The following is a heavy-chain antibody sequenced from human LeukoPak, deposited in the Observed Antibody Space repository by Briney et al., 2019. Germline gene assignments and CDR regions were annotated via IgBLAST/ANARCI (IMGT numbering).Heavy chain of an antibody. V-gene: IGHV3-20*04. CDR2: INWNGGST. CDR1: GFTFDDYG. J-gene: IGHJ3*02. Sequence: PGGSLRLSCAASGFTFDDYGMSWVRQAPGKGLGWVSGINWNGGSTGYADSVKVRFTISRYNAKDSLYLQMNSLRAEDTALYYCARTYGDAFDIWGQGTMVTVSS. D-gene: IGHD3-10*01. CDR3: ARTYGDAFDI.